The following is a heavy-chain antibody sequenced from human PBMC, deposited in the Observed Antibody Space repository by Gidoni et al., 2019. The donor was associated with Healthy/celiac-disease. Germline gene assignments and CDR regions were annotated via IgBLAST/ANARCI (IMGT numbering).Heavy chain of an antibody. D-gene: IGHD3-9*01. V-gene: IGHV1-2*02. CDR2: CNTNSGGT. Sequence: QVQLVQSGAEVKKPGASVKVSGKASGYTFTGYDMHWVRQAPGQGLGWLGWCNTNSGGTNYAQKLRGRVTMTRYTSISTAYMELSRLRADDTAVYYCARRDFDWSVDYWGQGTLVTVSS. CDR3: ARRDFDWSVDY. J-gene: IGHJ4*02. CDR1: GYTFTGYD.